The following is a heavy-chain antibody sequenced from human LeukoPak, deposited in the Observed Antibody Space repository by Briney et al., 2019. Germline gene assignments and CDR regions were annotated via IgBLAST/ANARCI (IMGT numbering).Heavy chain of an antibody. V-gene: IGHV1-69*13. D-gene: IGHD4-17*01. Sequence: GASVKVSCKASGGTFSSYAISWVRQAPGQGLEWMGGIIPIFGTANYAQKFQGRVTITADESTSTAYMELSSLRSEDTAVYYCAREGYGDDLDFDYWGQGTLVTVSS. CDR1: GGTFSSYA. J-gene: IGHJ4*02. CDR3: AREGYGDDLDFDY. CDR2: IIPIFGTA.